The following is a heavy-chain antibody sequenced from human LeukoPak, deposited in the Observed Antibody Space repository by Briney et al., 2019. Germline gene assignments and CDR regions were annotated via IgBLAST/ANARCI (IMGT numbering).Heavy chain of an antibody. CDR3: ASGYSYGNYYYYGMDV. CDR2: ISGSSSYI. CDR1: GFTFSSYS. D-gene: IGHD5-18*01. V-gene: IGHV3-21*01. Sequence: GGSLRLSCAASGFTFSSYSMNWVRQAPGKGLEWVSSISGSSSYIYYADSVKGRFTISRDNAKNSLYLQMNSLRAEDTAVYYCASGYSYGNYYYYGMDVWGQGTTATVSS. J-gene: IGHJ6*02.